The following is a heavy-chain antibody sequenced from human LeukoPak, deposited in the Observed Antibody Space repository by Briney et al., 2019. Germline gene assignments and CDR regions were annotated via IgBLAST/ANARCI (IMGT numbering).Heavy chain of an antibody. V-gene: IGHV4-4*07. D-gene: IGHD2-21*02. CDR1: GGSLTTYY. J-gene: IGHJ1*01. Sequence: PSETLSLTCTVSGGSLTTYYWSWIRQPAGKGLEWIGRISSGGSTNYNPSLKSRVTMSVDTSKNQFSLNLKSVTAADTAVYYCARESPHCGGDCYDLDSWGQGTLVTVSS. CDR2: ISSGGST. CDR3: ARESPHCGGDCYDLDS.